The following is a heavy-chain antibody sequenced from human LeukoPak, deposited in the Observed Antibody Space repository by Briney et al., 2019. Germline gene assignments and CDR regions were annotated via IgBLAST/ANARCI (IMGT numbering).Heavy chain of an antibody. CDR3: ARGAVNYYESIDY. CDR2: IIPILGIA. J-gene: IGHJ4*02. D-gene: IGHD3-22*01. V-gene: IGHV1-69*04. Sequence: GASVKVSCKASGGTFSSYAISWVRQAPGQGLEWMGRIIPILGIANYAQKFQGRVTITADKSTSTAYMELSSLRSEDTAVYYCARGAVNYYESIDYWGQGTLVTVSS. CDR1: GGTFSSYA.